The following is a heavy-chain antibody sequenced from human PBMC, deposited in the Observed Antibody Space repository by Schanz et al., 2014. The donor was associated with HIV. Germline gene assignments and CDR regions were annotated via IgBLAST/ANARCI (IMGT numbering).Heavy chain of an antibody. J-gene: IGHJ3*02. CDR2: ISVTGDNT. V-gene: IGHV3-23*04. Sequence: DVQLVESGGSLVQPGGSLRLSCAASGFTLSGYTMSWVRQAPGKGLEWVSSISVTGDNTYYADSVKGRFTISRDTSKKTLYLQMNSLRADDTAVYFCAIRTPMVTFGAFDIWGRGTWVTVSS. CDR3: AIRTPMVTFGAFDI. CDR1: GFTLSGYT. D-gene: IGHD5-18*01.